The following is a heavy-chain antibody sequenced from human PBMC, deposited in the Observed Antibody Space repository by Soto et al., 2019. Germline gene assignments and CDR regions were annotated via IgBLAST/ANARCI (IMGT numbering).Heavy chain of an antibody. V-gene: IGHV1-18*01. J-gene: IGHJ5*02. Sequence: ASVKVSCKASGYTFSSFGISWVRQAPGQGLEWMGWISAYNGNTNYAQKLQGRVTMTTDTSTRTAYMELRSLRSDDTAVYYCARDLIAVAGRNNWFDPWGQGTLVTVSS. CDR2: ISAYNGNT. D-gene: IGHD6-19*01. CDR3: ARDLIAVAGRNNWFDP. CDR1: GYTFSSFG.